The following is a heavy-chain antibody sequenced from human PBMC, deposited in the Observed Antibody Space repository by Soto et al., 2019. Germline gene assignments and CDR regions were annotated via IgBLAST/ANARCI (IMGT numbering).Heavy chain of an antibody. CDR1: GGTFSSYA. V-gene: IGHV1-69*13. D-gene: IGHD1-1*01. Sequence: SVKVSCKASGGTFSSYALSWVRQAPGQGLEWMGGIIPIFGTANYAQKFQGRVTITADESTSTAYMELSSLRSEDTAVYYCARDPPYCFARNDTDAIDIWGQGTMVTVSS. J-gene: IGHJ3*02. CDR3: ARDPPYCFARNDTDAIDI. CDR2: IIPIFGTA.